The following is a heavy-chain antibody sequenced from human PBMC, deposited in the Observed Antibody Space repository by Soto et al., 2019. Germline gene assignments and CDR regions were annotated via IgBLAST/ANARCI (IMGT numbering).Heavy chain of an antibody. CDR3: AHSWLYYDFWSGYQKGPFDY. Sequence: QITLKESGPTLVKPTQTLTLTCTFSGFSLGTSGVGVGWIRQPPGKALEWLALIYWDDDKRYSPSLKSRLTITKDTSKNQVVLTMTNMDPVDTATYYCAHSWLYYDFWSGYQKGPFDYWGQGTLVTVSS. CDR1: GFSLGTSGVG. D-gene: IGHD3-3*01. V-gene: IGHV2-5*02. CDR2: IYWDDDK. J-gene: IGHJ4*02.